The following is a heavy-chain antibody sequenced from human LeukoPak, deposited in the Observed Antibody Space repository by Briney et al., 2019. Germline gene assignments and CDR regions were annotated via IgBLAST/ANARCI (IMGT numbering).Heavy chain of an antibody. D-gene: IGHD6-6*01. CDR1: GGSISSGGYY. CDR2: IYYSGST. CDR3: ARIVRIAARPDFDY. V-gene: IGHV4-31*03. Sequence: SQTLSLTCTVSGGSISSGGYYWSWIRQHPGKGLEWIGYIYYSGSTYYNPSLKSRVTISVDTSKNQFSLKLSSVTAADTAVYYCARIVRIAARPDFDYWGQGTLVTVSS. J-gene: IGHJ4*02.